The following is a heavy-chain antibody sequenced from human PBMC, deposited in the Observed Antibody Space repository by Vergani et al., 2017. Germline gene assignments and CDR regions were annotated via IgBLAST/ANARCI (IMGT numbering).Heavy chain of an antibody. CDR3: ARSKSRGRYFDY. Sequence: QVQLVQSGAEVKKPGASVKVSCKASGYTFTSYGISWVRQAPGQGLEWMGIINPSGGSTSYAQKFQGRVTMTRDTSTSTVYMELSSLRSEDTAVYYCARSKSRGRYFDYWGQGTLVTVSS. V-gene: IGHV1-46*01. J-gene: IGHJ4*02. CDR2: INPSGGST. CDR1: GYTFTSYG.